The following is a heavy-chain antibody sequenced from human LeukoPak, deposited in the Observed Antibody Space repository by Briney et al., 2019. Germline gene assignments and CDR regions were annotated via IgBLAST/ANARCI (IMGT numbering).Heavy chain of an antibody. D-gene: IGHD3-10*01. Sequence: GGSLRLSCAASKLTFSNYWINWVRQAPGKGLEWVANIRQDGTERSYVDSVKGRFTISRDNAKNTLFLQMNSLRAEDTAVYYCARDLSLTMVRGVIDWGQGTLVTVSS. CDR3: ARDLSLTMVRGVID. J-gene: IGHJ4*02. CDR2: IRQDGTER. V-gene: IGHV3-7*01. CDR1: KLTFSNYW.